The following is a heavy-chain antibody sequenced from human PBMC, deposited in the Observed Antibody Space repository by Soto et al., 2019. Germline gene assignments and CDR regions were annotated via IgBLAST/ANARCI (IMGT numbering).Heavy chain of an antibody. CDR2: INAGNGNT. V-gene: IGHV1-3*01. CDR3: ASRAGEPAAIPYDYYMDV. D-gene: IGHD2-2*02. Sequence: QVQLVQSGAEVKKPGASVKVSCKASGYTFTSYAMHWVRQAPGQRLEWMGWINAGNGNTKYSQKCQGRVTITRDTYASTAYMELSSLRSEDTAVYYCASRAGEPAAIPYDYYMDVWGKGTTVTVSS. CDR1: GYTFTSYA. J-gene: IGHJ6*03.